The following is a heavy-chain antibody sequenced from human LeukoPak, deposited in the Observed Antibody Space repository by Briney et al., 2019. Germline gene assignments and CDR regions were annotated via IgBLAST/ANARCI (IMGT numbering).Heavy chain of an antibody. CDR3: VRVVPAATFDY. Sequence: ASVKVSCKASGYTFTGYYMHWVRQAPGQGLEWMGWINPNSGGTNYAQKFQGRVTMTRDTSISTAYMELSRLRSDSTAVYYCVRVVPAATFDYWGQGTLVTVSS. J-gene: IGHJ4*02. CDR2: INPNSGGT. V-gene: IGHV1-2*02. D-gene: IGHD2-2*01. CDR1: GYTFTGYY.